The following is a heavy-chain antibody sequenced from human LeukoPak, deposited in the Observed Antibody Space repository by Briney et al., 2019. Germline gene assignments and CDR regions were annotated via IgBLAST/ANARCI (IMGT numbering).Heavy chain of an antibody. CDR1: GFTFSSYG. V-gene: IGHV3-30*02. J-gene: IGHJ3*02. CDR2: IRYDGSNK. D-gene: IGHD3-16*01. CDR3: AKASGDMITFGGVSSAFDI. Sequence: GGSLRLSCAASGFTFSSYGMHWVRQAPGKGLEWVAFIRYDGSNKYYADSVKGRFTISRDNSKNTLYLQMNSLRAEDTAVYYCAKASGDMITFGGVSSAFDIWGQGTMVTVSS.